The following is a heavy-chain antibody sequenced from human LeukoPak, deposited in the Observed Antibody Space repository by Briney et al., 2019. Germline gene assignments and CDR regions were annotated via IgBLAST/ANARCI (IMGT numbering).Heavy chain of an antibody. D-gene: IGHD3-10*01. CDR1: GGSISSDY. J-gene: IGHJ4*02. CDR2: SYDNGNT. Sequence: SETLSLTCTVSGGSISSDYWSWMRQPPGKGLEWIGYSYDNGNTNYNPSLKSRVSISVDTSKNQFSLKLSSVTAADTAVYYCARDARVQKWFGELLKTTTYYFDYWGQGTLVTVSS. CDR3: ARDARVQKWFGELLKTTTYYFDY. V-gene: IGHV4-59*12.